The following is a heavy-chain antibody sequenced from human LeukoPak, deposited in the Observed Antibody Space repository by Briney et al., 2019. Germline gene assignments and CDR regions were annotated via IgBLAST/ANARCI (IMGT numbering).Heavy chain of an antibody. V-gene: IGHV4-30-2*01. D-gene: IGHD1-26*01. CDR3: AREGGVGATTTFDY. J-gene: IGHJ4*02. CDR2: IYHSGST. CDR1: RGSISSGGYY. Sequence: SRTLSLTCTVSRGSISSGGYYWSWIRQPPGKGLEWIGYIYHSGSTYYNPSRKSRVTISVDRSKNQFSLKLSSVNAGATAVYYCAREGGVGATTTFDYWGQGTLVTVSS.